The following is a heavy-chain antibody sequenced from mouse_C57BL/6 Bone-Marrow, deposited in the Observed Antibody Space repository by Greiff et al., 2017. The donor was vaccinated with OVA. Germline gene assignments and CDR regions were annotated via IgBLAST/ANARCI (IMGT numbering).Heavy chain of an antibody. CDR3: ARGCITTAVAPVDY. J-gene: IGHJ4*01. Sequence: QVQLQQPGAELVKPGASVKLSCKASGYTFTSYWMHWVKQRPGQGLEWIGMIHPNSGSTNYNEKFKSKATLTVDKSSSTAYMQLSSLTSEDSAVYYCARGCITTAVAPVDYWGKGTSFTVSS. CDR2: IHPNSGST. V-gene: IGHV1-64*01. CDR1: GYTFTSYW. D-gene: IGHD1-1*01.